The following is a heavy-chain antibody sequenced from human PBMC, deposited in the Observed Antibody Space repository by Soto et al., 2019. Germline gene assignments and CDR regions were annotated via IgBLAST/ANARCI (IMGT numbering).Heavy chain of an antibody. J-gene: IGHJ5*02. CDR3: TRTYGDYAWFDP. Sequence: SGGGLVQPGRSLRLSCAASGFTFDDYAMHWVRQAPGKGLEWVSGISWNSDRKGYADSVKGRFTISRDNAKNSLYLQMNSLRAEDTALYYCTRTYGDYAWFDPWGQGTLVTVSS. CDR1: GFTFDDYA. V-gene: IGHV3-9*01. CDR2: ISWNSDRK. D-gene: IGHD4-17*01.